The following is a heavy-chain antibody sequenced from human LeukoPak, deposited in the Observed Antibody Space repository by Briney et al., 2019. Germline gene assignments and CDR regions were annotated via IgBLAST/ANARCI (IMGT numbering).Heavy chain of an antibody. D-gene: IGHD2-2*01. J-gene: IGHJ6*03. Sequence: ASVKVSCKASGYTLTSYYMHWVRQAPGQGLEWTGTINPSGGSTGYAQKFQGRVTMTRDTSTSTVYMELSSLRSEDTAVYYCAREASVVPAAPYSSNMDVRGKGPTVTASS. CDR2: INPSGGST. V-gene: IGHV1-46*01. CDR1: GYTLTSYY. CDR3: AREASVVPAAPYSSNMDV.